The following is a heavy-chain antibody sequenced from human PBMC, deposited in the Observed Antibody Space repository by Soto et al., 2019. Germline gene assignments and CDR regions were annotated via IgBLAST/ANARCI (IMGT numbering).Heavy chain of an antibody. CDR3: ARLIPYCGGDCYSVGAFDI. J-gene: IGHJ3*02. V-gene: IGHV4-39*01. Sequence: QLQLQESGPGLVQPSETVSLTCTVSGGSITNRDNYWGWIRQPPGKGLEWIGTVYHSGRTYYNPSLKSRVTMSVDTSKNKFSVRLNSVTAADTAVYYCARLIPYCGGDCYSVGAFDIWGQGTVVTVSS. D-gene: IGHD2-21*02. CDR2: VYHSGRT. CDR1: GGSITNRDNY.